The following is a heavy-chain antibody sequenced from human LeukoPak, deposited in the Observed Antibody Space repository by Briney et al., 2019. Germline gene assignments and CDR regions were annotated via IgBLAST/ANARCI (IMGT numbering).Heavy chain of an antibody. CDR1: GGSISSYY. J-gene: IGHJ4*02. V-gene: IGHV4-59*08. CDR2: IYYSGST. D-gene: IGHD3-3*01. Sequence: SETLSLTCTVSGGSISSYYWSWIRQPPGKGLEWIGYIYYSGSTNYNPSLESRVTISVDTSKNQFSLKLSSVTAADTAVYYCARRFYQPPSALFDYWGQGTLVTVSS. CDR3: ARRFYQPPSALFDY.